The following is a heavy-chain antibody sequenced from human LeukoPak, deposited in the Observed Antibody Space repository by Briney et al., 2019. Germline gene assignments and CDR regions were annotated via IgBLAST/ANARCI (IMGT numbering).Heavy chain of an antibody. V-gene: IGHV3-7*01. Sequence: GGSLRLSCAASVFTFSSYWMSSVRQAPGKGLEWVANIKQDGSEKNYVDSVKGRFTISRDNAKNSLYLQMNSLRAEDSGVYYCAKDYGLEWGQGTLVTVSS. CDR1: VFTFSSYW. CDR3: AKDYGLE. CDR2: IKQDGSEK. D-gene: IGHD4-17*01. J-gene: IGHJ4*02.